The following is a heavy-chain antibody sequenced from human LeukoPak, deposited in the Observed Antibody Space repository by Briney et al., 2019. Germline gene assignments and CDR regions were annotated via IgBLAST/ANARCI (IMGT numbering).Heavy chain of an antibody. V-gene: IGHV3-48*01. D-gene: IGHD3-10*01. CDR3: ARDRAHLPWAGDAFDI. Sequence: PGGSLRLSCAAPGFTFSSYSMNWVRQAPGKGLEWVSYISSSSSTIYYADSVKGRFTISRDNAKNSLYLQMNSLRAEDTAVYYCARDRAHLPWAGDAFDIWGQGTMVTVSS. CDR2: ISSSSSTI. J-gene: IGHJ3*02. CDR1: GFTFSSYS.